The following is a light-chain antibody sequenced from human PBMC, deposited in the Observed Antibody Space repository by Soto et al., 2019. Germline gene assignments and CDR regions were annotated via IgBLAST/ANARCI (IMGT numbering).Light chain of an antibody. J-gene: IGKJ1*01. CDR3: KQYNNWPPWT. CDR2: GAS. Sequence: EIVMTQSPATLSVSPGERATLSCRASQSVSSNLAWYQQKPGQAPRLLSYGASTRATGNPARFSGSGSGTEFTLSISSLQSEDFAVYYCKQYNNWPPWTFGQGNKVEIK. V-gene: IGKV3D-15*01. CDR1: QSVSSN.